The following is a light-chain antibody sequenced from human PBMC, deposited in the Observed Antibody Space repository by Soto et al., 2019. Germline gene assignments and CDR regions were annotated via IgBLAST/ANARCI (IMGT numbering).Light chain of an antibody. CDR2: XXX. V-gene: IGLV2-23*01. Sequence: SVLKQTGGVCGEPKRSDAIRVTGESRDRWSYNHVYWYQHHPGKAPKRIXXXXXXRPSGVSDRFSASKSGNTASLTISGLQAEDEGDYHCCSYAGSNVFVFGYGTNVTVL. CDR1: SRDRWSYNH. J-gene: IGLJ1*01. CDR3: CSYAGSNVFV.